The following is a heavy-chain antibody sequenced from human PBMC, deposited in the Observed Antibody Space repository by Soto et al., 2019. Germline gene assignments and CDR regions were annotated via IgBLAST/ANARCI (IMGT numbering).Heavy chain of an antibody. CDR3: RRSSRYSTDV. Sequence: SSETLSLTCTVSGDSIRSSSYWGWIRQPPGKGLEWIGRIYSTGNTYYNPSLNSQVTISVDTSKNQFSLNVISVTAADTAVYYCRRSSRYSTDVWGQGTTVTVS. V-gene: IGHV4-39*01. CDR2: IYSTGNT. D-gene: IGHD6-13*01. CDR1: GDSIRSSSY. J-gene: IGHJ6*02.